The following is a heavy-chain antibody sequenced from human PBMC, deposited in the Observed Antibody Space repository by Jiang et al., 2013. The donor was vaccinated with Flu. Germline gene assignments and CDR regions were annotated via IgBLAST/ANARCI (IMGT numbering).Heavy chain of an antibody. CDR2: ISYDGSNK. CDR3: ARDSDPLPQFCSGGSCHSGYFQH. Sequence: EWVAVISYDGSNKHYADSVKGRFTISRDNSKNTLYLQMNSLRAEDTAVYYCARDSDPLPQFCSGGSCHSGYFQHWGQGTLVTVSS. J-gene: IGHJ1*01. V-gene: IGHV3-30*04. D-gene: IGHD2-15*01.